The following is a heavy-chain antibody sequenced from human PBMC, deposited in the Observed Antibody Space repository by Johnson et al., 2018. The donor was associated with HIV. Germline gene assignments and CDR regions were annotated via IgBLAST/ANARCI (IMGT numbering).Heavy chain of an antibody. J-gene: IGHJ3*02. CDR2: ISYDGKNK. D-gene: IGHD1-26*01. CDR3: TTDVPGGPYYNAFDI. Sequence: QVQLVESGGGVVQPGGSLRLSCAASGFTFSSYGMHWVRQAPGKGLEWVAVISYDGKNKYFGDSVKGRFTISRDDSKNTLYLQMDSLKTEDMAVYYCTTDVPGGPYYNAFDIWGQVTMVTVSS. V-gene: IGHV3-33*05. CDR1: GFTFSSYG.